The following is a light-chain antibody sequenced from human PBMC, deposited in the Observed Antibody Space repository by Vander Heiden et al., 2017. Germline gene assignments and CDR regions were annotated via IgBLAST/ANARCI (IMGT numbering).Light chain of an antibody. CDR3: QQMYSNLEMYT. J-gene: IGKJ2*01. CDR1: QSISSY. CDR2: AAS. Sequence: DIQMTKSPSSLSASVGDRVTITCRASQSISSYLNWYQQKPGKAPKLLIYAASSLQSGVKSRFSGSGSGTDFTLTMSSLQPEDFATYYCQQMYSNLEMYTFGQGTKLEIK. V-gene: IGKV1-39*01.